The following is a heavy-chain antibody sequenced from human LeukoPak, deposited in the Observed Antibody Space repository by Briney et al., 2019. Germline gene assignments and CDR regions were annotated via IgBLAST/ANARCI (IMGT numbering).Heavy chain of an antibody. Sequence: SETLSLTCTVSGDSVSSGSYYWSWIRQPPGKGLEWIGYIYYSGSTNYNPSLKSRVTISVDTSKNQFSLKLSSVTAADTAVYYCARASRWDGMDVWGKGTTVTVSS. D-gene: IGHD3-16*01. CDR3: ARASRWDGMDV. CDR2: IYYSGST. CDR1: GDSVSSGSYY. J-gene: IGHJ6*04. V-gene: IGHV4-61*01.